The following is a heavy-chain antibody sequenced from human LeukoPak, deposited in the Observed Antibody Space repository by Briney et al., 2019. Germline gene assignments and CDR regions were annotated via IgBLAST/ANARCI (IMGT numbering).Heavy chain of an antibody. D-gene: IGHD2-2*01. J-gene: IGHJ5*02. CDR2: IYTSGST. CDR1: GGSISSYY. V-gene: IGHV4-4*07. CDR3: ARGGDIVVVPAAGGWFDP. Sequence: PSETLSLTCTVSGGSISSYYWSWIRQPAGKGLEWIGRIYTSGSTNYNPSLKSRVTMSVDTSKNQFSLKLSSVTAVDTAVYYCARGGDIVVVPAAGGWFDPWGQGTLVTVSS.